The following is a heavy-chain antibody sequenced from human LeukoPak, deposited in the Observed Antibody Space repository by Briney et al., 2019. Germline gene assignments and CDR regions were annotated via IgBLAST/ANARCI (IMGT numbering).Heavy chain of an antibody. CDR3: ARGYFGDYVLDT. CDR1: GYRFRDHY. D-gene: IGHD4-17*01. J-gene: IGHJ5*02. CDR2: INPNSGGT. V-gene: IGHV1-2*02. Sequence: ASVKVSCKAYGYRFRDHYIHWVRQAPGQGLEYLGWINPNSGGTNYAQKFPGRVTLTRDTSIDTAYIHLDSLTSDDTAVYFCARGYFGDYVLDTWGQGTLVTVSS.